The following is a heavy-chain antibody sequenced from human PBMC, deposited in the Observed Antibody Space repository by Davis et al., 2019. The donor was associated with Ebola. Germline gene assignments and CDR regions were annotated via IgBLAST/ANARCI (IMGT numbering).Heavy chain of an antibody. D-gene: IGHD3-16*01. J-gene: IGHJ6*02. CDR3: ARLIGGVVLLGMDV. CDR1: GGTFSSYA. CDR2: ISAYNGNT. V-gene: IGHV1-18*01. Sequence: ASVKVSCKASGGTFSSYAISWVRQAPGQGLEWMGWISAYNGNTNYAQKLQGRVTMTTDTSASTAYMELRSLRSDDTAVYYCARLIGGVVLLGMDVWGQGTTVTVSS.